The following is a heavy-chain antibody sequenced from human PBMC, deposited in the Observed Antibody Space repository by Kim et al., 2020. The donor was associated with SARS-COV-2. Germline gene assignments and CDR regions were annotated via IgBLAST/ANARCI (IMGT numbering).Heavy chain of an antibody. J-gene: IGHJ5*02. D-gene: IGHD2-2*01. V-gene: IGHV4-59*01. CDR3: ARMYCSSTSCLYNWFDP. CDR2: IYYSGST. CDR1: GGSISSYY. Sequence: SETLSLTCTVSGGSISSYYWSWIRQPPGKGLEWIGYIYYSGSTNYNPSLKSRVTISVDTSKNQFSLKLSSVTAADTAVYYCARMYCSSTSCLYNWFDPWGQGTLVTVSS.